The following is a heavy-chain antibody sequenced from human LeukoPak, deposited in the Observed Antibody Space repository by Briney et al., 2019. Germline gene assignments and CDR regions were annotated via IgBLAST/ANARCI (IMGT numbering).Heavy chain of an antibody. Sequence: PGRSLRLSCAASGFTFSSYAMHWVRQAPGKGLEWVAVISYDGSNKYYADSVKGRFTISRDNSKNTLYLQTNSLRAEDTAVYYCASHTIPDAFDIWGQGTMVTVSS. CDR1: GFTFSSYA. CDR2: ISYDGSNK. CDR3: ASHTIPDAFDI. J-gene: IGHJ3*02. V-gene: IGHV3-30-3*01. D-gene: IGHD2-21*01.